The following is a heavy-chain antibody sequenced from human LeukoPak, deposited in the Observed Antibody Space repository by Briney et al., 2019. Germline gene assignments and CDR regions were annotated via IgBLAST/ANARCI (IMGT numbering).Heavy chain of an antibody. J-gene: IGHJ4*02. CDR2: IYSGGST. CDR1: GFTVSSNY. D-gene: IGHD6-19*01. V-gene: IGHV3-53*01. Sequence: GGSLRLSCAASGFTVSSNYMSWVRQAPGKGLEWVSVIYSGGSTYYADSVKGRFTISRDNSKNTLYLQMNSLRAEDTAVYYCARVPSSGWSYNYYFDYWGQGTLVTVSS. CDR3: ARVPSSGWSYNYYFDY.